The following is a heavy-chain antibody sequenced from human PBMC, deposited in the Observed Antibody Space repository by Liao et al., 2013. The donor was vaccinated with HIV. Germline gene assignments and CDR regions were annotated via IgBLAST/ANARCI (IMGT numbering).Heavy chain of an antibody. CDR3: ARVNYYDRGNYYYYMDV. CDR2: IYTSGST. Sequence: QVQLQESGPGLVKPSETLSLTCTVSGGSISSGSYYWSWIRQPAGKGLEWIGRIYTSGSTNYNPSLKSRVTISVDTSKNQFSLKLSSVTAADTAVYYCARVNYYDRGNYYYYMDVWGKGTTVTVSS. V-gene: IGHV4-61*02. J-gene: IGHJ6*03. CDR1: GGSISSGSYY. D-gene: IGHD3-22*01.